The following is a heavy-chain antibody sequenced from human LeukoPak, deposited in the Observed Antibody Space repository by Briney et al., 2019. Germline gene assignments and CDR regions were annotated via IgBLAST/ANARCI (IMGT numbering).Heavy chain of an antibody. Sequence: ASVKVSCKVSGYTLTELSMHWVRQAPGKGLEWMGGFDPEDGETIYAQKFQGRVTMTRNTSISTAYMELSSLRSEDTAVYYCARGLSRRYGSGSLRYWGQGTLVTVSS. J-gene: IGHJ4*02. V-gene: IGHV1-24*01. CDR2: FDPEDGET. D-gene: IGHD3-10*01. CDR1: GYTLTELS. CDR3: ARGLSRRYGSGSLRY.